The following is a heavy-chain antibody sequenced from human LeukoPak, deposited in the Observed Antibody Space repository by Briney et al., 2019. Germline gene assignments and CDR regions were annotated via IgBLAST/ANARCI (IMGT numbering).Heavy chain of an antibody. CDR2: FNPNSGGT. D-gene: IGHD3-10*01. J-gene: IGHJ4*02. CDR1: GYTFTGYY. CDR3: ARDHGSAYYRAPRH. V-gene: IGHV1-2*02. Sequence: AASVKVSCKASGYTFTGYYMHWVRQAPGQGLEWMGWFNPNSGGTNFAQKFQGRVTMTRDTSTSTVYMELSSLRSEDTAVYYCARDHGSAYYRAPRHWGQGTLVTVSS.